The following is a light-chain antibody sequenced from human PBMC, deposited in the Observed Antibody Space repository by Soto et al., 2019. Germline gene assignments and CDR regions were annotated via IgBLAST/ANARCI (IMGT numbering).Light chain of an antibody. J-gene: IGKJ1*01. CDR2: GAS. CDR3: QQYGSSLWS. CDR1: QSVSSSY. Sequence: EIVFTRSPGTMYLSPGERAPLSCRVSQSVSSSYLAWYQQKPGQAPRLLIYGASSRATGIPDRFSGSGSGTDFTLTISRLEPEDFAVYYCQQYGSSLWSFGQGIKVDIK. V-gene: IGKV3-20*01.